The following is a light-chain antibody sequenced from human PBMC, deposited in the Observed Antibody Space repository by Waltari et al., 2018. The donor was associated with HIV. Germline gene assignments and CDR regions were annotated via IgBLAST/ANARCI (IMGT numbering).Light chain of an antibody. CDR2: SGS. CDR3: MQALQTPWT. CDR1: QSLLHSHGYTY. V-gene: IGKV2-28*01. J-gene: IGKJ2*01. Sequence: DLVMTQSPLSLPVTPGEPASISCRSSQSLLHSHGYTYLDWYLQKPVRSPQLLIYSGSNLAAGVPDRFSGIGSGTDFTLKISRVEAEDVGVYYCMQALQTPWTFGQGTKLEIK.